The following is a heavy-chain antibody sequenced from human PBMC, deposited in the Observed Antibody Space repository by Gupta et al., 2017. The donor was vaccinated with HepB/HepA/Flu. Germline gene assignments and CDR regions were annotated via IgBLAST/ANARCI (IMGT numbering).Heavy chain of an antibody. CDR2: ISYEGSNK. Sequence: GFTFSNYGMHWVRQAPGKGLEWVAAISYEGSNKYYADSVKGRFTISRDNPKNMMYLQMTSLRPEDTGVYYCTRASYDSSGYDCGMDVWGQGTTVTVSS. D-gene: IGHD3-22*01. CDR3: TRASYDSSGYDCGMDV. V-gene: IGHV3-30*03. CDR1: GFTFSNYG. J-gene: IGHJ6*02.